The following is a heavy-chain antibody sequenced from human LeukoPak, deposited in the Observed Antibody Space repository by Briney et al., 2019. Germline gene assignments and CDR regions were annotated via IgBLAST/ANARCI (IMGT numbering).Heavy chain of an antibody. V-gene: IGHV3-23*01. D-gene: IGHD6-13*01. CDR1: GFTFSSYG. Sequence: GGSLRLSCAASGFTFSSYGMSWVRQAPGKGLEWVSAISGSGGSTYYAGSVKGRFTISRDNSKNTLYLQMNSLRAEDTAVYYCAKYGIGTAGTGNWFDPWGQGTLVTVSS. CDR2: ISGSGGST. J-gene: IGHJ5*02. CDR3: AKYGIGTAGTGNWFDP.